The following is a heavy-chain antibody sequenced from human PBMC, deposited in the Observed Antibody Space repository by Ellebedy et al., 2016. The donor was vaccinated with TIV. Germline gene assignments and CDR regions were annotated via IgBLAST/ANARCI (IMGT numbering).Heavy chain of an antibody. D-gene: IGHD6-13*01. CDR3: ANVYSSTWADS. CDR2: ISRSGGST. Sequence: GESLKISCAASGFTFSNYAMSWVRQAPGKGLEWVSAISRSGGSTYYAGSVKGRFTISRDNSKDTRYLQMNSLRAEDTAVYDCANVYSSTWADSWGQGTLVTVSS. V-gene: IGHV3-23*01. CDR1: GFTFSNYA. J-gene: IGHJ4*02.